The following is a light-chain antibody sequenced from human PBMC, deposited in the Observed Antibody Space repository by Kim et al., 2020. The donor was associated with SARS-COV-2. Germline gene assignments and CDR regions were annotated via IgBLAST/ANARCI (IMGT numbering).Light chain of an antibody. CDR3: HQYATSPNT. Sequence: EIVVTQSPGTLSLSPGERATLSCRASQSVGSNYLAWYQQKPGQAPRLLIYGASSRATGIPDRFSGGGSGTDFTLSISRLEPEDFAVYYCHQYATSPNTFGQGTKLEI. J-gene: IGKJ2*01. CDR2: GAS. CDR1: QSVGSNY. V-gene: IGKV3-20*01.